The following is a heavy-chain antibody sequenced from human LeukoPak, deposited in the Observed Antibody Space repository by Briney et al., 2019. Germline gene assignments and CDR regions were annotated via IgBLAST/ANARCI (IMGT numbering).Heavy chain of an antibody. Sequence: SETLSLTCTVSGGSISSYYWSWIRQPPGKGLECIGYIYYSGSTNYNPSLKSRVTISVDTSKSQFSLKLSAVTAADTAVYYCARGYGSGSDYTPYYSYYGMDVCGEGTTVTVSS. CDR2: IYYSGST. CDR1: GGSISSYY. V-gene: IGHV4-59*01. D-gene: IGHD3-10*01. CDR3: ARGYGSGSDYTPYYSYYGMDV. J-gene: IGHJ6*04.